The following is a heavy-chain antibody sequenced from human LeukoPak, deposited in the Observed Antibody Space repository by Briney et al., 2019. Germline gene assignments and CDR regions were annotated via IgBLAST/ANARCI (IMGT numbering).Heavy chain of an antibody. CDR2: IYPGDSDT. Sequence: GESLKISCQGSGYSFTSYWIGWVRQMPGKGLEWMGIIYPGDSDTRYSPSFQGQVTISADKSISTAYLQWSSLKASDTAMYYCARPRRGSIAARRHDAFDIWGQGTMVTVSS. CDR1: GYSFTSYW. J-gene: IGHJ3*02. D-gene: IGHD6-6*01. V-gene: IGHV5-51*01. CDR3: ARPRRGSIAARRHDAFDI.